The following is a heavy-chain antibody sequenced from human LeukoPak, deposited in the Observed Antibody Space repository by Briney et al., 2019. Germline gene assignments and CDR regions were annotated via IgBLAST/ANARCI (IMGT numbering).Heavy chain of an antibody. CDR1: GFTFSSYG. J-gene: IGHJ4*02. Sequence: GGSLRLSRAASGFTFSSYGMSWVRQAPGKGLEWVSAISGSGGSTYYADSVKGRFTISRDNSKNTLYLQMNSLRAEDTAVYYCAKGIRVVPAAVDYWGQGTLVTVSS. CDR3: AKGIRVVPAAVDY. CDR2: ISGSGGST. V-gene: IGHV3-23*01. D-gene: IGHD2-2*01.